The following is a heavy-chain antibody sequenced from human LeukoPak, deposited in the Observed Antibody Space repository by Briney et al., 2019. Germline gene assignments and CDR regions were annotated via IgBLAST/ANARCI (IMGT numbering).Heavy chain of an antibody. CDR2: INPNSGET. V-gene: IGHV1-2*02. Sequence: ASVKVSCKPSGSTFTGAYMHGVRQAPGQGLEWMGWINPNSGETKFAQKFQGRVTMTRDTSISTVYMDLGGLRSDDPAVYYCARVLFNSGYDYWGQGSLVTVSS. CDR1: GSTFTGAY. J-gene: IGHJ4*02. D-gene: IGHD3-9*01. CDR3: ARVLFNSGYDY.